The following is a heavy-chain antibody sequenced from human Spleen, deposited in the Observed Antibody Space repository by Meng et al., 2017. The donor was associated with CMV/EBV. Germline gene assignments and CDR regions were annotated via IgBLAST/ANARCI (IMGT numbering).Heavy chain of an antibody. CDR2: ISADGRST. CDR3: ATQSGQEGGNDDAWYFDL. Sequence: TFTTYAVSWVRQAPGKGLEWVSGISADGRSTYYADSVKGRFTISRDNSKNTLYLQINSRSAEDTAVYYCATQSGQEGGNDDAWYFDLWGRGTLVTVSS. V-gene: IGHV3-23*01. J-gene: IGHJ2*01. D-gene: IGHD5-12*01. CDR1: TFTTYA.